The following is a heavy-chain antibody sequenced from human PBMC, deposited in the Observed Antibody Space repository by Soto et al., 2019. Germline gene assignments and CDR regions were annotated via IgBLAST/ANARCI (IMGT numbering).Heavy chain of an antibody. Sequence: GASVKVSCRASGGTSSSYAISWVRQAPGQGLEWMGGIIPIFGTANYAQKFQGRVTTTADESTSTAYMELSSLRSEDTAVYYCAKARATVAGAPFFDYWGEGTLVNVPS. CDR1: GGTSSSYA. CDR2: IIPIFGTA. D-gene: IGHD6-19*01. J-gene: IGHJ4*02. CDR3: AKARATVAGAPFFDY. V-gene: IGHV1-69*13.